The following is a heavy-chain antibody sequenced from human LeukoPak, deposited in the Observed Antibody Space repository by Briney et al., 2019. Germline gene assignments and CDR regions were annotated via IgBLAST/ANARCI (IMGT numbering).Heavy chain of an antibody. Sequence: ASVKVSCKASTYTFTRYGISWVRQAPGQGLEWMGGIIPIFGTANYAQKFQGRVTITADESTSTAYMELSSLRSEDTAVYYCARSRYGSGSRGRNYYYYMDVWGKGTTVTISS. CDR3: ARSRYGSGSRGRNYYYYMDV. V-gene: IGHV1-69*13. CDR1: TYTFTRYG. CDR2: IIPIFGTA. D-gene: IGHD3-10*01. J-gene: IGHJ6*03.